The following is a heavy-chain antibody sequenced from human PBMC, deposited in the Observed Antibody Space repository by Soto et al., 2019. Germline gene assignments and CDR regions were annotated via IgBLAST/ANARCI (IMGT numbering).Heavy chain of an antibody. V-gene: IGHV3-30*03. D-gene: IGHD6-6*01. J-gene: IGHJ4*02. CDR3: ARGTIVARQHLDY. CDR2: ISIRGGDE. CDR1: GFTVSSDA. Sequence: PGWSLRLCCAACGFTVSSDAMHWARQAPGKGLEWVTVISIRGGDEYYAESVRGRFTISRDDSKNTLYLQMDSLRVEDTAVYYCARGTIVARQHLDYWGQGTLVTVSS.